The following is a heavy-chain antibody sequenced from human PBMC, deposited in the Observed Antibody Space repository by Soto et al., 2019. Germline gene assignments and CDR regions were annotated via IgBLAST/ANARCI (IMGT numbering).Heavy chain of an antibody. CDR2: ITAST. CDR1: GFTFSNYA. J-gene: IGHJ4*02. CDR3: ARVVYSVVVVTFDY. V-gene: IGHV3-23*01. Sequence: EVQLLESGGGLVQPGGSLRLSCAASGFTFSNYAMSWVRQAPGKGLEWVSTITASTYYADSVKGRFTISRDTSKNTLYLQMNSLRAEDTAVYYCARVVYSVVVVTFDYWGQGTLVTVSS. D-gene: IGHD3-22*01.